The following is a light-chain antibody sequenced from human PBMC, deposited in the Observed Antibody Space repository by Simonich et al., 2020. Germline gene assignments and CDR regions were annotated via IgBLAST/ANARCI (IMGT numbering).Light chain of an antibody. CDR2: DVS. CDR3: SSYTSSSTWV. V-gene: IGLV2-14*01. CDR1: SSDVGGYNY. J-gene: IGLJ3*02. Sequence: QSALTQPASVSGSPGQSITISCPGTSSDVGGYNYVSWYQQHPGKAPKLMIYDVSKRPSWVSNRFSGSKSGNTASLTISGLQAEDEADYYCSSYTSSSTWVLGGGTKLTVL.